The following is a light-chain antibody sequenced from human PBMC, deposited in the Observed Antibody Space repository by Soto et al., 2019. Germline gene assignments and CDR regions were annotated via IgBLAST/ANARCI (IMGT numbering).Light chain of an antibody. V-gene: IGKV3-11*01. J-gene: IGKJ1*01. Sequence: EIVLTQSAATLSLSPGERATLSYRASQSVSSYLAWYQQKPGQAPRLLIYDSSNRAAGIPARFSGSGSGTDFTLTISSLEPEDFAVYYCQQRSNWPRTFGQGTKVEIK. CDR2: DSS. CDR1: QSVSSY. CDR3: QQRSNWPRT.